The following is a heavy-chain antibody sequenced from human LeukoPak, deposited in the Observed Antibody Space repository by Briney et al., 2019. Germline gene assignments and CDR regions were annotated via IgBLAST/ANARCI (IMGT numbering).Heavy chain of an antibody. Sequence: SETLSLTCTVSGVPISSYYWSWIRQPPGKGLEWIGYIYYSGSTNYNPSLKSRVTISVDTSRNQFSLKLSSVTAADTAVYYCAREPDYWGQGTLVTVSS. CDR3: AREPDY. J-gene: IGHJ4*02. V-gene: IGHV4-59*01. CDR2: IYYSGST. CDR1: GVPISSYY.